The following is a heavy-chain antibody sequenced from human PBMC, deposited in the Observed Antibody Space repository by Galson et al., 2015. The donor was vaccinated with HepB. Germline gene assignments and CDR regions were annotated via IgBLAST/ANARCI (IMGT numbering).Heavy chain of an antibody. CDR2: FDPEDGET. CDR1: GYTLTELS. CDR3: ATGPPPLKGYCSGGSCYGREYYFDY. J-gene: IGHJ4*02. Sequence: SVKVSCKVSGYTLTELSMHWVRQAPGKGLEWMGGFDPEDGETIYAQKFQGRVTMTEDTSTDTAYMELSSLRSEDTAVYYCATGPPPLKGYCSGGSCYGREYYFDYWGQGTLVTVSS. D-gene: IGHD2-15*01. V-gene: IGHV1-24*01.